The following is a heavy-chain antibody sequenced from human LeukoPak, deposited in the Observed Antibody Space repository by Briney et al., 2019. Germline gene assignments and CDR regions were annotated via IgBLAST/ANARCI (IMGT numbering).Heavy chain of an antibody. CDR2: IYYSGST. CDR3: ARQDTAGYYDILTGPP. Sequence: SETLSLTCTVSGGSTSSSSYYWGWIRQPPGKGLKWIGSIYYSGSTYYNPSLKSRVTISVDTSKNQFSLKLSSVTAADTAVYYCARQDTAGYYDILTGPPWGQGTLVTVSS. V-gene: IGHV4-39*01. J-gene: IGHJ4*02. D-gene: IGHD3-9*01. CDR1: GGSTSSSSYY.